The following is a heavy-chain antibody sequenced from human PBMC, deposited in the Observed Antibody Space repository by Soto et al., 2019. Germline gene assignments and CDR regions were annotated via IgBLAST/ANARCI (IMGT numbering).Heavy chain of an antibody. V-gene: IGHV3-23*01. J-gene: IGHJ4*02. Sequence: PGGSLRLSCTASGFIFTTYGMSWVRQAPGKGLEWVSSINSGGDNTYYADSVKGRFTISRDNSKNTVYLQMNDLRAEDTALYYCARTGQIDYWGQGALVTVSS. CDR1: GFIFTTYG. CDR2: INSGGDNT. CDR3: ARTGQIDY. D-gene: IGHD7-27*01.